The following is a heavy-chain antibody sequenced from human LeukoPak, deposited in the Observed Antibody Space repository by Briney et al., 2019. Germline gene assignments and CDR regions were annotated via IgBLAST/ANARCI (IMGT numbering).Heavy chain of an antibody. J-gene: IGHJ4*02. D-gene: IGHD1-1*01. CDR1: GSTFSDYY. Sequence: GGSLRLSCAASGSTFSDYYMSWIRQAPGKGLEWVSYISSSGSTIYYADSVKGRFTISRDNAKNSLYLQMNSLRAEDTAVYYCAPGNWNDWSFDYWGQGTLVTVSS. V-gene: IGHV3-11*01. CDR3: APGNWNDWSFDY. CDR2: ISSSGSTI.